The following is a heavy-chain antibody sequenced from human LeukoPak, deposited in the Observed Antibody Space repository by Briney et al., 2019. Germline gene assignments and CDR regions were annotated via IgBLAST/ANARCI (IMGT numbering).Heavy chain of an antibody. CDR2: INPSGGST. V-gene: IGHV1-46*01. J-gene: IGHJ4*02. CDR1: GYTFTSYY. Sequence: ASVKVSCKASGYTFTSYYMHWVRPAPGQGLGWMGIINPSGGSTSYAQKSQGRVTMTRDTSTSTLYMELSSLRSEDTAVYYCARPKHSQHSGYDSNYFDYWGQGTLVTVSS. D-gene: IGHD5-12*01. CDR3: ARPKHSQHSGYDSNYFDY.